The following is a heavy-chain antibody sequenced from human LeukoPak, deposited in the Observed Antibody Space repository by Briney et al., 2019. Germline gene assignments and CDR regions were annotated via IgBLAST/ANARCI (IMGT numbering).Heavy chain of an antibody. J-gene: IGHJ4*02. CDR3: ARRAGAYSHPYDY. D-gene: IGHD4/OR15-4a*01. V-gene: IGHV3-30*14. CDR2: ISYNGRNQ. Sequence: PPGGSLRLSCSASGFTFSSYAMHWVRQAPGKGLEWVAVISYNGRNQNYADSVQGRFTISRDNSKNTLYLQMNSLRAEDTAVYYCARRAGAYSHPYDYWGQGTLVTVSS. CDR1: GFTFSSYA.